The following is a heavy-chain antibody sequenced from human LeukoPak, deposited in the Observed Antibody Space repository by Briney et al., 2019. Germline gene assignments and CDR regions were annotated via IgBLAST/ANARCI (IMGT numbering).Heavy chain of an antibody. J-gene: IGHJ4*02. V-gene: IGHV3-74*01. Sequence: PGGSLRLSCAASGFTFSAYWMHWVRQAPGKGLVWVSRLNTDGSDTRYADSVQGRFTISRDNAKNTLYLQMNSLRAEDTALYYCARDTLAFRHYFDYWGQGTLVTVSS. CDR3: ARDTLAFRHYFDY. CDR2: LNTDGSDT. D-gene: IGHD2/OR15-2a*01. CDR1: GFTFSAYW.